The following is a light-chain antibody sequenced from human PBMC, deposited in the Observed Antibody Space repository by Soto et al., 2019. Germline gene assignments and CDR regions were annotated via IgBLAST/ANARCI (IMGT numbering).Light chain of an antibody. CDR2: EGS. Sequence: QSALTQPASVSGSPGQSITISCTKTSSDVGSHNLVSWYQQHPAKAPKLIIYEGSKRPSAVSSRFSGSDSGNTASLTISGLQAEDEADYYCCSYAGSGTYVFGGGTKVTVL. V-gene: IGLV2-23*01. CDR1: SSDVGSHNL. CDR3: CSYAGSGTYV. J-gene: IGLJ1*01.